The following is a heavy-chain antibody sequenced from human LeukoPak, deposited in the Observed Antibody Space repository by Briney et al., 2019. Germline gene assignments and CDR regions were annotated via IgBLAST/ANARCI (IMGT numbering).Heavy chain of an antibody. J-gene: IGHJ4*02. V-gene: IGHV3-23*01. Sequence: GGSLRLSCAASGFTFSGYAMSWVRLAPGKGLEWVSAISGSGGSTYYADSVKGRFTISRDNSKNTLYLQMNSLRAEDTAVYYCAKDLSYYDSSGYEYYFDYWGQGTLVTVSS. CDR3: AKDLSYYDSSGYEYYFDY. CDR1: GFTFSGYA. D-gene: IGHD3-22*01. CDR2: ISGSGGST.